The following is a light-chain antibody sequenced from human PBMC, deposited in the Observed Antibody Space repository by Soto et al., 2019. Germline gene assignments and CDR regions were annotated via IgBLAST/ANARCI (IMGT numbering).Light chain of an antibody. CDR1: QGVSRY. CDR3: QQYNDGLT. Sequence: IQLTQSPSSLSASVGDSVTITCRASQGVSRYLSWYQQKPGRAPILLISAASTLQSGVPARFSGSGSGTEFTLTITSLQSEDFAVYFCQQYNDGLTFGGGTKVDIK. V-gene: IGKV1-9*01. CDR2: AAS. J-gene: IGKJ4*01.